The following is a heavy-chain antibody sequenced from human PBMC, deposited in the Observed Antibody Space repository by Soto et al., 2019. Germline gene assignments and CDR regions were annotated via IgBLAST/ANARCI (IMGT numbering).Heavy chain of an antibody. D-gene: IGHD2-2*03. CDR1: GFTFSTYW. CDR3: ARGGYCSSTSCSLFDC. J-gene: IGHJ4*02. CDR2: IRQDGSQK. V-gene: IGHV3-7*01. Sequence: VQLVESGGGLVQPGGSLRLSCAASGFTFSTYWMSWVRQAPGKGLEWVANIRQDGSQKYYVDSVKGRFTISRDNAKNSLYLQMNSLRADDTAVYYCARGGYCSSTSCSLFDCWGQGTLVTVSS.